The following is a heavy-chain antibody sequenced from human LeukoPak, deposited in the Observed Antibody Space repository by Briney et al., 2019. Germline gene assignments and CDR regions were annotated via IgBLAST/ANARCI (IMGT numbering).Heavy chain of an antibody. CDR1: GYTFTGYY. J-gene: IGHJ6*02. CDR3: ARDLQTLGYCSSTSRYTGGYYYGMDV. V-gene: IGHV1-2*02. D-gene: IGHD2-2*02. Sequence: ASVKVSCKASGYTFTGYYMHWVRQAPGQGLEWMGWINPNSGGTNYAQKFQGRVTMTRDTSISTAYMELSRLRSDDTAVYYCARDLQTLGYCSSTSRYTGGYYYGMDVWGQGTTVTVSS. CDR2: INPNSGGT.